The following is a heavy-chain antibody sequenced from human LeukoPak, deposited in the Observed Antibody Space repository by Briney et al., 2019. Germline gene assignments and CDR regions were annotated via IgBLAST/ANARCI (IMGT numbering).Heavy chain of an antibody. CDR2: LYYSEST. CDR3: ARHKMGGTGSFDY. V-gene: IGHV4-59*08. CDR1: GGSISNYY. D-gene: IGHD3-16*01. Sequence: SETLSLTCTVSGGSISNYYWSWIRQPPGKGLECIGFLYYSESTTYNPPLQSRVNISVDTSKKQLSLKLSSVTAADKAVYYCARHKMGGTGSFDYWGQGTLVTVSS. J-gene: IGHJ4*02.